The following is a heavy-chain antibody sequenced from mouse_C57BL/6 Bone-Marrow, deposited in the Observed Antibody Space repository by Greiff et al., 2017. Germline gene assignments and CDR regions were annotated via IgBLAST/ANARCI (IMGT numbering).Heavy chain of an antibody. J-gene: IGHJ2*01. CDR3: ARRGSSPSYFDY. CDR1: GYTFTSYW. CDR2: IDPSDSYT. D-gene: IGHD1-1*01. V-gene: IGHV1-69*01. Sequence: QVQLQQPGAELVMPGASVKLSCKASGYTFTSYWMHWVKQRPGQGLEWIGEIDPSDSYTNYNQKFKGKSTLTVDKSSSTAYMQLSSLTSEDSAVYYCARRGSSPSYFDYWGQGTTLTVSS.